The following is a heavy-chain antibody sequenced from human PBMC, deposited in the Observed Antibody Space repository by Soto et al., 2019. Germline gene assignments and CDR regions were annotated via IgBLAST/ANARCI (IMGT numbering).Heavy chain of an antibody. Sequence: SVKVSCKASGGTFSSYAISWVRQAPGQGLEWMGGIIPIFGTANYAQKFQGRVTITADESTSTAYMELSSLRSEDTAVYYCARDPVYSSSPPNWLDPWGQGTMVTVYS. D-gene: IGHD6-6*01. CDR1: GGTFSSYA. CDR3: ARDPVYSSSPPNWLDP. J-gene: IGHJ5*02. CDR2: IIPIFGTA. V-gene: IGHV1-69*13.